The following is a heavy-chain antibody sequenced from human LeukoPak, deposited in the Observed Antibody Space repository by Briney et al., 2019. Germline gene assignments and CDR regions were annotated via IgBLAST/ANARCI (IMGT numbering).Heavy chain of an antibody. CDR2: INHNGST. CDR1: GGSFSGYY. V-gene: IGHV4-34*01. D-gene: IGHD6-25*01. CDR3: ATLIAAAYDY. Sequence: SETLSLTCAVYGGSFSGYYWTWIRQPPGKGLEWIGEINHNGSTNYNPSLKSRVTISVDTSKNQFSLKLSSVTAADTAVYYCATLIAAAYDYWGQGTLDTVSS. J-gene: IGHJ4*02.